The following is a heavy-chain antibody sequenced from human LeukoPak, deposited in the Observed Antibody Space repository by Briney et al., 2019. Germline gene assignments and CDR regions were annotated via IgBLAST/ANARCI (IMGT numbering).Heavy chain of an antibody. CDR2: IIPIFGTA. V-gene: IGHV1-69*13. CDR3: ARDLVGATLHDAFDI. D-gene: IGHD1-26*01. J-gene: IGHJ3*02. Sequence: PVKVSFKASGGTFSSYAISWVRQAPGQGLEWMGGIIPIFGTANYAQKFQGRVTITADESTSTAYMELSSLRSEDTAVYYCARDLVGATLHDAFDIWGQGTMVTVSS. CDR1: GGTFSSYA.